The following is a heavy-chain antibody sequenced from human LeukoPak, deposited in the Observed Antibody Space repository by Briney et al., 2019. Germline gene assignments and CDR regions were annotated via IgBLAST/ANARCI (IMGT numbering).Heavy chain of an antibody. CDR1: GFTFSNAW. CDR2: IKRNGGTT. CDR3: TTNDAFDI. Sequence: GGSLRVSCAASGFTFSNAWMSWVRQAPGKGLEWVGRIKRNGGTTELAAPVKGRFTISRDDSKKTLYLQMSSLKTEDTAVYYCTTNDAFDIWGQGTMATVSS. V-gene: IGHV3-15*01. J-gene: IGHJ3*02.